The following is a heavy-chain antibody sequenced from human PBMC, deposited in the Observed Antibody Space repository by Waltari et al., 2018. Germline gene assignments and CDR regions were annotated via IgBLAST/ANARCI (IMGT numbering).Heavy chain of an antibody. CDR3: ARVGGYHYYYMDV. D-gene: IGHD3-16*01. V-gene: IGHV3-48*03. CDR2: ITTSDRSI. CDR1: GFPFGRYE. Sequence: EVQLVESGGGLVQPGGSLRLSCVASGFPFGRYEMNWVRQGPGKGLEWVSYITTSDRSIYYADSVKGRFTISRDNAKNSLYLQMNSLRAEDTAVYYCARVGGYHYYYMDVWGKGTTVTVSS. J-gene: IGHJ6*03.